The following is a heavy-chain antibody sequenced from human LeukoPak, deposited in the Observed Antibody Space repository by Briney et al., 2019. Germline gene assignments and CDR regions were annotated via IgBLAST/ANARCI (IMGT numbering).Heavy chain of an antibody. D-gene: IGHD3-10*01. V-gene: IGHV1-46*01. CDR2: IDSSGCTT. CDR3: ARDRARVGTKDDAFDV. Sequence: ASVKVSCRASGYSFTTQYMHWVRQASGQPPEWMGAIDSSGCTTRYAQKFQGRVTMTRDTSTSTVHMELSRLRYDDTAVYYCARDRARVGTKDDAFDVWGQGTMVIVSS. CDR1: GYSFTTQY. J-gene: IGHJ3*01.